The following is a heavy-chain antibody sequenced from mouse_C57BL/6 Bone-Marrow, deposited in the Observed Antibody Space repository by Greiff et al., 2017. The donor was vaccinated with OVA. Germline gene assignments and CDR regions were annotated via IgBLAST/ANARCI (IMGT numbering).Heavy chain of an antibody. CDR2: ISNGGGST. CDR3: ARHVLDGYCFFAY. CDR1: GFTFSDYY. J-gene: IGHJ3*01. D-gene: IGHD2-3*01. Sequence: EVNHLASAVAPVQPGGSLKLSCAASGFTFSDYYMYWVRQTPEKRLEWVAYISNGGGSTYYPDTVKGRFTISRDNAKNTLYLQMSRLKSENTAMYCCARHVLDGYCFFAYWGQGTLVTVSA. V-gene: IGHV5-12*01.